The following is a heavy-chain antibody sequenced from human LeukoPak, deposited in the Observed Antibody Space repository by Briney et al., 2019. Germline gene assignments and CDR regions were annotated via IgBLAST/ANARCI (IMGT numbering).Heavy chain of an antibody. J-gene: IGHJ6*02. Sequence: GGSLRLSCAASGFTFSSYEMNWVRQAPGKGLEWVSYISSSGSTIYYADSVKGRFTISRDNAKNSLYLQMNSLRAEDTAVYYCARTSSSWRHYYYYYGMDVWGQGTTVTVSS. CDR2: ISSSGSTI. D-gene: IGHD6-13*01. V-gene: IGHV3-48*03. CDR1: GFTFSSYE. CDR3: ARTSSSWRHYYYYYGMDV.